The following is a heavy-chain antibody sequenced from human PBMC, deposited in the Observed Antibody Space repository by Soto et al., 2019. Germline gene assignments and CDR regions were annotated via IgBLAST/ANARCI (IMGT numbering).Heavy chain of an antibody. Sequence: QVQLVQSGAEVKKPGASVKVSCQASGYTFNNYGFSWVRQAPGQGLEWMGWISAYNGNTEYAQKLRGRLTFTTETSTTTAYMELRGLRSDDTAVYYCARESGDTKTFFDFWGQGTLVTVSS. CDR2: ISAYNGNT. J-gene: IGHJ4*02. V-gene: IGHV1-18*01. CDR3: ARESGDTKTFFDF. CDR1: GYTFNNYG. D-gene: IGHD3-10*01.